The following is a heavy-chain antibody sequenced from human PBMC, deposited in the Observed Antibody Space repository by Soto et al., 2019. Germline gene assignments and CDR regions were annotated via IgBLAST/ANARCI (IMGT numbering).Heavy chain of an antibody. CDR1: GGSFSGYY. Sequence: SETLSLTCAVYGGSFSGYYWSWIRQPPGKGLEWIGEINHSGSTNYNPSLKSRVTISVDTSKNQFSLKLSSVTAADTAVYYCARGRQAVAGYHKPYNWFDPWGQGTLVTVSS. J-gene: IGHJ5*02. D-gene: IGHD6-19*01. CDR3: ARGRQAVAGYHKPYNWFDP. V-gene: IGHV4-34*01. CDR2: INHSGST.